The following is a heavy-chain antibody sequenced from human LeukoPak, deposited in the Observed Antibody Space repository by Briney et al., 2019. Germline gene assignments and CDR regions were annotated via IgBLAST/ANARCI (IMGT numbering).Heavy chain of an antibody. D-gene: IGHD3-10*01. V-gene: IGHV3-30*18. Sequence: GGSLRLSCVASGFXFSNAWMTWVRQAPGKGLEWVAVISYDGNNKYYADSVKGRFTISRDNSKNTLYLQLNSLRAEDTAVYYCAKDGSGSFDYFDYWGQGTLVTVSS. CDR2: ISYDGNNK. J-gene: IGHJ4*02. CDR1: GFXFSNAW. CDR3: AKDGSGSFDYFDY.